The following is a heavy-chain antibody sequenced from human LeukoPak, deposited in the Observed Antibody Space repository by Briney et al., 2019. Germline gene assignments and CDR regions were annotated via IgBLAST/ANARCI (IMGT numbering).Heavy chain of an antibody. Sequence: GASVKVSCNVSGYTLTELSMNWVRQAPGKGLEWMGGFDPENGERVYAQKFQGRLTMTEDTSTDTAYMELSGLRSEDTATYYCAAGAQLPIDYWGQGTLVTVSS. D-gene: IGHD1-1*01. CDR3: AAGAQLPIDY. J-gene: IGHJ4*02. CDR2: FDPENGER. V-gene: IGHV1-24*01. CDR1: GYTLTELS.